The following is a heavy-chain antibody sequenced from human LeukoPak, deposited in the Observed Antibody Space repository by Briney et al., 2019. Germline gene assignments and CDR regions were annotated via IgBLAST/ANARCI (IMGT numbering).Heavy chain of an antibody. D-gene: IGHD2-8*01. CDR2: VSLSGLT. V-gene: IGHV4-4*02. Sequence: SGTLSLTCGVSGGPITSTNWWSWVRQPPGQGLEWIGEVSLSGLTNYNPSLSSRVIMALDTSKNHLSLHLTSVTAADTAVYYYSRENGAFSPFGYWGQGYLVTVLS. CDR1: GGPITSTNW. J-gene: IGHJ4*02. CDR3: SRENGAFSPFGY.